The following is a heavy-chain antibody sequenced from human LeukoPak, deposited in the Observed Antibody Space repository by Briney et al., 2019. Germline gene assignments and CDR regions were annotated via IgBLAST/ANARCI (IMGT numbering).Heavy chain of an antibody. Sequence: GGSLRLSCTASGFTFGDYAMSWVRQAPGKGLEWVGFIRSKAYGGTTEYAASVKGRFTISRDDSKSIAYLQMNSLKTEDTAVYYCTRERVGGSGSYSHGDYWGQGTLVTVSS. V-gene: IGHV3-49*04. CDR3: TRERVGGSGSYSHGDY. CDR1: GFTFGDYA. D-gene: IGHD1-26*01. J-gene: IGHJ4*02. CDR2: IRSKAYGGTT.